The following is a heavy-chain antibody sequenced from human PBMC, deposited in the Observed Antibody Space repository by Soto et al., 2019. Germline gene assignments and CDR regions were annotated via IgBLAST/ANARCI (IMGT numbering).Heavy chain of an antibody. CDR1: GGSISSYY. CDR2: IYYSGST. J-gene: IGHJ5*02. V-gene: IGHV4-59*12. CDR3: SSRITDAPT. Sequence: SETLSLTCTVSGGSISSYYWSWIRQPPGKGLEWIGYIYYSGSTNYNPSLKSRVTISIDNSKKQFSLILSSVTAADTAVYYCSSRITDAPTWGQGTLVTVSS. D-gene: IGHD2-2*01.